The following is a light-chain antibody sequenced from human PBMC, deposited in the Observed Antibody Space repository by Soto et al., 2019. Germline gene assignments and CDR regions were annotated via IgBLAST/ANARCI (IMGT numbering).Light chain of an antibody. CDR2: KAS. Sequence: DIQMTQSPSTLSASVGDRVTITCRARQSVSRWLAWYQQKPGKAPKLLIYKASTLESGVPSRFSGSESGTAFTLAISSLQPDDSATYYCQQYNDHWTFGKGTKVEIK. J-gene: IGKJ1*01. CDR3: QQYNDHWT. CDR1: QSVSRW. V-gene: IGKV1-5*03.